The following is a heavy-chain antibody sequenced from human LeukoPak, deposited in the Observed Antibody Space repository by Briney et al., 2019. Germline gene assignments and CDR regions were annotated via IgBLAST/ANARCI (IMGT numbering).Heavy chain of an antibody. V-gene: IGHV3-23*01. CDR3: VSPPAAGTGIYYFDY. CDR1: GFTFSSYA. J-gene: IGHJ4*02. CDR2: ISGSGGST. D-gene: IGHD6-13*01. Sequence: GGSLRLSCAASGFTFSSYAMSWVRQAPGKGLEWVSVISGSGGSTYSADSVKGRFTISRDNSKNTLYLQMNSLRAEDTAVYYCVSPPAAGTGIYYFDYWGQGTLVTVSS.